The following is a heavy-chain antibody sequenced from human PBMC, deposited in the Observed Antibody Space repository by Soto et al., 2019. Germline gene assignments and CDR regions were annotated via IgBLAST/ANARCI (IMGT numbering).Heavy chain of an antibody. CDR1: GGFISSGGSY. CDR3: ASGVATIWEYFQH. V-gene: IGHV4-31*01. J-gene: IGHJ1*01. Sequence: QVQLQESGPGLVKPSQTLSLTCTVSGGFISSGGSYWSWIRQHPGKGREWIGYIYYSGGTYYNPSLKRQLTISVDTSNNQFSLKLSSVTAADTAVYYCASGVATIWEYFQHWGEGTLVTVSS. CDR2: IYYSGGT. D-gene: IGHD5-12*01.